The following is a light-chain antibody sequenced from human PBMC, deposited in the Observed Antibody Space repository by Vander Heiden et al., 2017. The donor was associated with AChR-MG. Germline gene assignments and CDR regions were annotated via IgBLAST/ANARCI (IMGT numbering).Light chain of an antibody. J-gene: IGLJ2*01. CDR2: YDS. CDR1: NIGGKS. CDR3: QVWDRSNDRPVL. Sequence: SYVLTQPPSVSVAPGKTARIACVGNNIGGKSVHWYQRKPGQAPVLVIFYDSDRPSGIPERFSGSNSGNTATLTISRVEAGDEADYYCQVWDRSNDRPVLFGGGTKLTVL. V-gene: IGLV3-21*04.